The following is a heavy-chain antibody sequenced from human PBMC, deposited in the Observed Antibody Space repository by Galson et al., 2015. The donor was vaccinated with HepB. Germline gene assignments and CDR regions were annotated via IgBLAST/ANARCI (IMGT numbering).Heavy chain of an antibody. CDR1: GYSFTGYW. D-gene: IGHD6-6*01. CDR2: IYPGDSDT. Sequence: QSGAEVKKPGESLKISCKGSGYSFTGYWIGWVRQMPGKGLEWMGIIYPGDSDTRYSPSFQGQVTISADKSISTAYLQWSSLKASDTAIYYCARHSVSSSSSGGYYYYMDVWGKGTTVTVSS. CDR3: ARHSVSSSSSGGYYYYMDV. V-gene: IGHV5-51*01. J-gene: IGHJ6*03.